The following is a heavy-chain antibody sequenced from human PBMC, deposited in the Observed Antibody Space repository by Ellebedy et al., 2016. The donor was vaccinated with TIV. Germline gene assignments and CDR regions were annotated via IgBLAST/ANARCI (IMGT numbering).Heavy chain of an antibody. CDR1: GFTFSSYG. CDR3: AKDSGFKCSSTSCYAFDI. V-gene: IGHV3-30*18. D-gene: IGHD2-2*01. J-gene: IGHJ3*02. Sequence: GESLKISCAASGFTFSSYGMHWVRQAPGKGLEWVAVISYDGSNKYYADSVKGRFTISRDNSKNTLYLQMNSLRAEDTAVYYCAKDSGFKCSSTSCYAFDIWGQGTMVTVSS. CDR2: ISYDGSNK.